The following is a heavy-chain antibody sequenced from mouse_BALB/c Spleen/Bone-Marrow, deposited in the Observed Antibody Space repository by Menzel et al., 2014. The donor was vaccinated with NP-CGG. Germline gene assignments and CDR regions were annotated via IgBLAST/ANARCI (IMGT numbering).Heavy chain of an antibody. J-gene: IGHJ2*01. CDR2: ISSGSSTI. D-gene: IGHD1-1*01. CDR3: ARSGSSSGYFDY. Sequence: EVKLMESGGGLVQPGGSRKLSCAASGSTFSNFGMHWVRQAPEKGLEWVAYISSGSSTIYYADTVMGRFTISRDNPKNTLFLQMTSLRSEDTAMYYCARSGSSSGYFDYWGQGTTLTVSS. CDR1: GSTFSNFG. V-gene: IGHV5-17*02.